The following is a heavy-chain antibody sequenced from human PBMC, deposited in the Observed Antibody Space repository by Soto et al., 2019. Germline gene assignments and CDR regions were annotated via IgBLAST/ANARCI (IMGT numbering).Heavy chain of an antibody. Sequence: EVQLVESGGGLVQPGGSLRLSCAASGFTFSSYDLPWVRKATGKGLEWVSAIGTAGDTYYPGSVKGRFTISRENAKNSLYLQMNSLRAGDTAVYYCARALSARRAFDIWGQGTMVTVSS. CDR1: GFTFSSYD. D-gene: IGHD3-10*01. CDR2: IGTAGDT. J-gene: IGHJ3*02. V-gene: IGHV3-13*01. CDR3: ARALSARRAFDI.